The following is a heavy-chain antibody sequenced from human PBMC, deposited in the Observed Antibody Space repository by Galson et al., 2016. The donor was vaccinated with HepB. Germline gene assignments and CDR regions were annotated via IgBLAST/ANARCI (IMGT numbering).Heavy chain of an antibody. V-gene: IGHV1-18*01. J-gene: IGHJ4*01. D-gene: IGHD3-16*01. Sequence: SVKVSCKASGYTFGDYGISWVRQAPGQGLEWMGWISTYDDNIRYAEEVQGRLTMTTDTSTNTAYLELRRLRSADTAVYYLARERGKYAYFDYWGQGTLVTVSS. CDR2: ISTYDDNI. CDR1: GYTFGDYG. CDR3: ARERGKYAYFDY.